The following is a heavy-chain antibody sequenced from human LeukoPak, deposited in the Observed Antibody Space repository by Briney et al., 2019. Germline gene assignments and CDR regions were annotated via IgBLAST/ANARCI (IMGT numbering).Heavy chain of an antibody. V-gene: IGHV3-48*03. CDR3: ARDKSDGGYYYYYGMDV. CDR1: GFTFSSYE. J-gene: IGHJ6*02. CDR2: ISSSGSTI. Sequence: GGSLRLSCAASGFTFSSYEMNWVRQAPGKGLEWVSYISSSGSTIYYADSVKGRFTISRDNAKNSLYLQMNSLRVGDTAVYYCARDKSDGGYYYYYGMDVWGQGTTVTVSS. D-gene: IGHD4-23*01.